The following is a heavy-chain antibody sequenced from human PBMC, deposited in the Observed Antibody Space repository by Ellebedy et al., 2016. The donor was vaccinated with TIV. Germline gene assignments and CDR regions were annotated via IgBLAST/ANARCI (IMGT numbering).Heavy chain of an antibody. CDR2: IYPGDSDT. Sequence: ASVKVSCKGSGYSFTSYWIGWVRQMPGKGLEWMGIIYPGDSDTRYSPSFQGQVTISADKSISTAYLQWSSLKASDTAMYYCARREGSSSSMDYWGQGTLVTVSS. J-gene: IGHJ4*02. CDR3: ARREGSSSSMDY. CDR1: GYSFTSYW. D-gene: IGHD6-6*01. V-gene: IGHV5-51*01.